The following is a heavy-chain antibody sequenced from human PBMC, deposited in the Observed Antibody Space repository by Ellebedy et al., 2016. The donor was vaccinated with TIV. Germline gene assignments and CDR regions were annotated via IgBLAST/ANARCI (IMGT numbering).Heavy chain of an antibody. CDR1: GFTFSSYD. V-gene: IGHV3-13*01. J-gene: IGHJ4*02. Sequence: GESLKISCAASGFTFSSYDMHWVRQGSGNGLEWVSSIGAAGDTYYAGFVKGRVAISRENAKNSLYLQLNNVRVGDTAVYYCARATAGFDYWGQGTLVTVYS. CDR2: IGAAGDT. D-gene: IGHD1-14*01. CDR3: ARATAGFDY.